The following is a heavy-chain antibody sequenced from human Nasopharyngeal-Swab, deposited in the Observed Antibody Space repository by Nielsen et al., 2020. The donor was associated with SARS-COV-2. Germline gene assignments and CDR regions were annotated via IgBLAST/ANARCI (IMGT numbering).Heavy chain of an antibody. D-gene: IGHD3-22*01. CDR3: ARVVSYYYGMDV. CDR1: GFTFSSYG. V-gene: IGHV3-33*01. J-gene: IGHJ6*02. CDR2: IWYDGGNK. Sequence: SLKISCAASGFTFSSYGMHWVRQAPGKGLEWVAVIWYDGGNKYYADSVKGRFTISRDNSKNTLYLQMNSLRAEDTAVYYCARVVSYYYGMDVWGQRTTVTVSS.